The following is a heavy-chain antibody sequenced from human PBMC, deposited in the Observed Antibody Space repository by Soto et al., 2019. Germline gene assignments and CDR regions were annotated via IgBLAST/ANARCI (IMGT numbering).Heavy chain of an antibody. D-gene: IGHD2-21*02. Sequence: DVQLLESGGGLVQPGGSLRLSCAAPGFTFSHYSMNRVRQAPGKGLEWISYISPTASTTYYADSVKGRFTISRDNAENLLFLQMNSLRDEDTAVYYCARRLSVSLPTSYAMDLWGQGTTVTVSS. CDR2: ISPTASTT. CDR1: GFTFSHYS. V-gene: IGHV3-48*02. CDR3: ARRLSVSLPTSYAMDL. J-gene: IGHJ6*02.